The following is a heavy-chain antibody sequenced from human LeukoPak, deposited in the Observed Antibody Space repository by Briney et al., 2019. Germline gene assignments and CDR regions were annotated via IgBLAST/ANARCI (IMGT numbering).Heavy chain of an antibody. Sequence: GGSLRLSCAASGFTFSSYGMHWVRQAPGKGLEWEAVIWYDGSNKYYADSVKGRFTISRDNSKNTLYLQMNSLRAEDTAVYYCARDSPGYSYGYDYYCYGMDVWGQGTTVTVSS. J-gene: IGHJ6*02. D-gene: IGHD5-18*01. CDR1: GFTFSSYG. CDR2: IWYDGSNK. CDR3: ARDSPGYSYGYDYYCYGMDV. V-gene: IGHV3-33*01.